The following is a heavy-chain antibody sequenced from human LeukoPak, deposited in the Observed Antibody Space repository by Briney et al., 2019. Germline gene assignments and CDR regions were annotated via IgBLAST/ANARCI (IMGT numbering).Heavy chain of an antibody. CDR3: ARDIAAAGTRAGFLDY. CDR1: GFTLSSYW. D-gene: IGHD6-13*01. CDR2: IRQDGSEK. V-gene: IGHV3-7*03. J-gene: IGHJ4*02. Sequence: GGSLRLSCAASGFTLSSYWMSWVRQAPGKGLEWVANIRQDGSEKNYVDSVRGRFTITRDNAKNSLYLQMNSLRAEDTALYYCARDIAAAGTRAGFLDYWGQGTLVTVSS.